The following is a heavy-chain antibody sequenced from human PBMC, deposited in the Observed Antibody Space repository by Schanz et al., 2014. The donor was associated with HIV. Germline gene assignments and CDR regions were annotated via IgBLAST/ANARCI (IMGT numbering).Heavy chain of an antibody. V-gene: IGHV3-21*02. CDR2: ISSSSGYI. J-gene: IGHJ4*02. Sequence: EVELVESGGGVVQPGRSLRLSCVASGFMFSSYGMHWVRQAPGKGLEWVSSISSSSGYIRYADSVRGRFTISRDNAKNSLYLQMNSLSVEDTAVYYCANSDRITFGGAIDCWGQGTLVTVSS. CDR1: GFMFSSYG. D-gene: IGHD3-16*01. CDR3: ANSDRITFGGAIDC.